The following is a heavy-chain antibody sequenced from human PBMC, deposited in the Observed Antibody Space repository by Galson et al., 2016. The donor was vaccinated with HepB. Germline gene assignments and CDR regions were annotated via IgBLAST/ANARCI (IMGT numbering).Heavy chain of an antibody. J-gene: IGHJ4*02. V-gene: IGHV3-7*01. CDR3: ARLRPLSYFDY. Sequence: SLRLSCAASGFTFSSNWMSWVRQAPGKGLEWVAGIKEDGSETYYGDSVNGRITISRDNAKNSLYLQMSSLRAEDTAGFYCARLRPLSYFDYWGQGTMVTVSS. CDR1: GFTFSSNW. CDR2: IKEDGSET.